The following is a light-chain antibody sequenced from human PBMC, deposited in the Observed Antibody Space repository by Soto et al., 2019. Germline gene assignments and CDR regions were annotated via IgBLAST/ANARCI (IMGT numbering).Light chain of an antibody. CDR2: DAS. J-gene: IGKJ3*01. CDR1: QDISNY. CDR3: QQYDNLLVT. V-gene: IGKV1-33*01. Sequence: DIQMTQSPSSLSASVGDRVTITCPASQDISNYLNWYQQKPGKAPKLLIYDASNLETGVPSRFSGSGSGTDFTFTISSLQPEDIATYYCQQYDNLLVTFGPGTKVDIK.